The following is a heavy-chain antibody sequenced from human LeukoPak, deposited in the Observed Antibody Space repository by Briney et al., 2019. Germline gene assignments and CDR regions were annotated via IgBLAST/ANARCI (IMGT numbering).Heavy chain of an antibody. CDR3: ARSYNWNYYWFDP. CDR2: IYTSGST. CDR1: GGSISSYY. Sequence: SETLSLTCTVSGGSISSYYWSWIRQPPGKGLEWIGYIYTSGSTNYNPSLKSRVTISVDTSKNQFSLKLSSATAADTAVYYCARSYNWNYYWFDPWGQGTLVTVSS. D-gene: IGHD1-7*01. J-gene: IGHJ5*02. V-gene: IGHV4-4*09.